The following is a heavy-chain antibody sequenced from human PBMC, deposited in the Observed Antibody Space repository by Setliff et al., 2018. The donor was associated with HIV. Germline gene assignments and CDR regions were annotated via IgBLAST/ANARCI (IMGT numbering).Heavy chain of an antibody. V-gene: IGHV3-30*18. CDR2: MSYEGSLK. CDR1: GFLFSKYN. D-gene: IGHD3-10*01. Sequence: GGSLRLSCAASGFLFSKYNLHWVRQAPGQGPEWVAGMSYEGSLKYYGDSVKGRFSISRDTSKKVLYLQMNSLRVEDTAVYYCAKELYYYGSGSYYIPGLFDYWGQGTLVTVSS. CDR3: AKELYYYGSGSYYIPGLFDY. J-gene: IGHJ4*02.